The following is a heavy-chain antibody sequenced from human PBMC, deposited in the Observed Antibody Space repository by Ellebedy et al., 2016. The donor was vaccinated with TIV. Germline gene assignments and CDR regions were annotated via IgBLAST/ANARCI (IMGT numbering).Heavy chain of an antibody. Sequence: GESLKISCKGSGYSFTSYWIGWVRQMPGKGLEWMGIIYPGDSDTRYSPSFQGQVTISADKSISTAYLQLSSLKASDTAMYYCAREGGRGELLYNWFDPWGQGTLVTVSS. CDR1: GYSFTSYW. V-gene: IGHV5-51*01. J-gene: IGHJ5*02. CDR2: IYPGDSDT. D-gene: IGHD1-26*01. CDR3: AREGGRGELLYNWFDP.